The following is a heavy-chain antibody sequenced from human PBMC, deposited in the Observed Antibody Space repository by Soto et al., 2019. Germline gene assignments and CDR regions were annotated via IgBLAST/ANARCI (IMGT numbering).Heavy chain of an antibody. D-gene: IGHD5-12*01. J-gene: IGHJ4*02. CDR2: ISYDGSNK. CDR1: GFTFSSYA. CDR3: ASVYGYAQPPLTYFDY. V-gene: IGHV3-30-3*01. Sequence: PGGSLRLSCAASGFTFSSYAMHWVRQAPGKGLEWVAVISYDGSNKYYADSVKGRFTISRDNSKNTLYLQMNSLRAEDTAVYYCASVYGYAQPPLTYFDYWYQGILLTV.